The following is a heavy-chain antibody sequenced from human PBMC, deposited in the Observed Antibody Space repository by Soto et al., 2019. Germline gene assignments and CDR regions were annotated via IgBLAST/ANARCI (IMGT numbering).Heavy chain of an antibody. CDR1: GGTFSSFA. CDR3: ARVNGSSWYGSRGAFDI. V-gene: IGHV1-69*13. J-gene: IGHJ3*02. Sequence: SVKVSCKASGGTFSSFAISWVRQAPGQGLEWMGGIIPIFGTANYAQKFQGRVTITADESTSTAYMELSSLRSEDTAVYYCARVNGSSWYGSRGAFDIWGQGTMVTV. CDR2: IIPIFGTA. D-gene: IGHD6-13*01.